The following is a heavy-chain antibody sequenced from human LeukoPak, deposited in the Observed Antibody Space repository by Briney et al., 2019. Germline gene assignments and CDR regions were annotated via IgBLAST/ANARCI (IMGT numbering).Heavy chain of an antibody. CDR3: ARVPIRWLNPFDY. J-gene: IGHJ4*02. V-gene: IGHV1-18*01. Sequence: GWISAYNGNPNYAQKLQGRVTMTTDTSTSTAYMELRSLRSDDTAVYYCARVPIRWLNPFDYWGQGTLVTVSS. D-gene: IGHD3-22*01. CDR2: ISAYNGNP.